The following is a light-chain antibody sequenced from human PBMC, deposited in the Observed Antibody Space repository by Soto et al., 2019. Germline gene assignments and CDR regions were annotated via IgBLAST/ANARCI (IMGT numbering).Light chain of an antibody. V-gene: IGKV3-15*01. CDR2: RAS. Sequence: EIVMTQSPATLSVSPGERATLSCRASQSVSSNFAWYQQKPGQAPSLLLYRASTRATTVPARFSGSGSGTEFTRTISSLQSEDYVVYYCQQYNNWPTWTFGQGTKVEIK. J-gene: IGKJ1*01. CDR3: QQYNNWPTWT. CDR1: QSVSSN.